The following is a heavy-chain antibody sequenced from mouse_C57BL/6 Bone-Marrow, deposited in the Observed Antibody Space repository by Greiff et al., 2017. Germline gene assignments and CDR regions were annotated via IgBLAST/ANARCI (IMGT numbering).Heavy chain of an antibody. D-gene: IGHD2-14*01. CDR1: GYTFTNYW. Sequence: VQLQQSGAELVRPGTSVKMSCKASGYTFTNYWIGWAKQRPGHGLEWIGDIYPGGGYTNYNEKFKGKATLTADKSSSTAYMQFSSLTSEDSAIYYCARIGSYRGHCAMDYWGQGTSVTVSS. J-gene: IGHJ4*01. CDR3: ARIGSYRGHCAMDY. V-gene: IGHV1-63*01. CDR2: IYPGGGYT.